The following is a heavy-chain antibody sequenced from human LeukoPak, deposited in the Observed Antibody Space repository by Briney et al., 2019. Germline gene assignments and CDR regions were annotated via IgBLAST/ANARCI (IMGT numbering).Heavy chain of an antibody. D-gene: IGHD3-22*01. CDR3: ARAGSGYSLDY. J-gene: IGHJ4*02. CDR1: GASLSSYY. Sequence: PSETLSLTCTVSGASLSSYYWSWVRHPPGKGLEWIGYLFYTGSANYSPSLKSRVTISVHASENQFSLKLSSVTAADTAVYYCARAGSGYSLDYWGRGTLVTVSA. V-gene: IGHV4-59*01. CDR2: LFYTGSA.